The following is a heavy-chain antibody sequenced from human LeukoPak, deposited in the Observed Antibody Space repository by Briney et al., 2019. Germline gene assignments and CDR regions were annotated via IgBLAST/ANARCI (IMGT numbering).Heavy chain of an antibody. J-gene: IGHJ4*02. CDR2: ITGSGGSR. D-gene: IGHD2-15*01. V-gene: IGHV3-23*01. CDR1: GFIFDDYG. Sequence: QPGGSLRLSCVASGFIFDDYGMSWVRQLPGKGLEWVSSITGSGGSRYYADPVKGRFTISRDNSKNTLYLQMNSLRAEDTAVYYCAKGTTILPGVFDYWGQGTLVTVSS. CDR3: AKGTTILPGVFDY.